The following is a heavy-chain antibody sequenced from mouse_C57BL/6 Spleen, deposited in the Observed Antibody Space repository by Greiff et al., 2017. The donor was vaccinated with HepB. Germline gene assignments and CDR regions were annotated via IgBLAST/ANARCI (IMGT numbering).Heavy chain of an antibody. CDR3: TGGTTVPGY. V-gene: IGHV6-3*01. CDR2: IRLKSDNYAT. Sequence: EVKLVESGGGLVQPGGSMKLSCVASGFTFSNYWMNWVRQSPEKGLEWVAQIRLKSDNYATHYAESVKGRFTISRDDSKSSVYLQMNNLRAEDTGIYYCTGGTTVPGYWGQGTTLTVSS. J-gene: IGHJ2*01. CDR1: GFTFSNYW. D-gene: IGHD1-1*01.